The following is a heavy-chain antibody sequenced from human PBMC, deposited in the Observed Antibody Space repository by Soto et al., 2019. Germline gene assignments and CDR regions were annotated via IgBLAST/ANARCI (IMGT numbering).Heavy chain of an antibody. D-gene: IGHD7-27*01. CDR2: INQSGST. CDR1: GGSFSGYY. J-gene: IGHJ6*02. CDR3: AAADWGHNFYYGMDV. Sequence: SETLSLTCAVYGGSFSGYYWSWIRQPPGKGLEWIGEINQSGSTNYKSSLKSRVTIPVDTSKNQFSLKLSSVTAADTAVYYCAAADWGHNFYYGMDVWGQGTTVTVSS. V-gene: IGHV4-34*01.